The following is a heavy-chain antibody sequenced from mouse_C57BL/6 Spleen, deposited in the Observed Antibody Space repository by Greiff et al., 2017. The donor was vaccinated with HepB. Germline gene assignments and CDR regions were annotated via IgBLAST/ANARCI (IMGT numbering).Heavy chain of an antibody. Sequence: VQLQQSGAELVRPGTSVKVSCKASGYAFTEYLLEWVKQRPGQGLEWIGVINPGSGGTKYNEKFKGKATLTADKSSSTAYMQLSSLTSDDSAVCYGTITSARSFGYGCWGPGTTLTVAS. J-gene: IGHJ2*01. CDR3: TITSARSFGYGC. V-gene: IGHV1-54*01. D-gene: IGHD3-3*01. CDR1: GYAFTEYL. CDR2: INPGSGGT.